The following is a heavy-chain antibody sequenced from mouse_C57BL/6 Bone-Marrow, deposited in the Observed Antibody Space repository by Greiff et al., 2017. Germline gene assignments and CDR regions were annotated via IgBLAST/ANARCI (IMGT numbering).Heavy chain of an antibody. CDR2: IDPSDSET. V-gene: IGHV1-52*01. J-gene: IGHJ1*03. Sequence: VQLQQPGAELVRPGSSVKLSCKASGYTFTSYWMHWVKQRPIQGLEWIGNIDPSDSETHYNQKFKDKATLTVDKSSSTAYMQLSSLTSEDSAVYYCARSELYWYFDVWGTGTTVTVSS. CDR1: GYTFTSYW. CDR3: ARSELYWYFDV.